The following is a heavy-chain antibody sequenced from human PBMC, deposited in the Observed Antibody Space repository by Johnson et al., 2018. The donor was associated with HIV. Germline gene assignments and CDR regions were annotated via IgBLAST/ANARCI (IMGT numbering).Heavy chain of an antibody. J-gene: IGHJ3*02. V-gene: IGHV3-66*01. Sequence: VQLVESGGGLVKPGGSLRLSCAASGFTFSDYYMNWVRQAPGQGLEWVSLIYSVGRTSYADSVKGRFTISRDNSNNTLHLQMNSLRPEDTAVYYCVRDIARRGGTAFDIWGQGTLVTVSS. D-gene: IGHD1-26*01. CDR1: GFTFSDYY. CDR3: VRDIARRGGTAFDI. CDR2: IYSVGRT.